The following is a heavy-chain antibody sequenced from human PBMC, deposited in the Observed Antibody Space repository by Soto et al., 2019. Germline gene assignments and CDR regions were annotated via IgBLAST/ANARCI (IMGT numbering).Heavy chain of an antibody. Sequence: QVQLVQSGAEVKKPGASVKVSCKASGYTFTGYYMHWVRQAPGQGLEWMGWINPNSGGTNYAQKFQGWVTMTRDTSISTAYMELSRLRSDDTAVYYCARDLGLGSSRWYNFDYWGQGTLVTVSS. D-gene: IGHD6-13*01. CDR3: ARDLGLGSSRWYNFDY. CDR2: INPNSGGT. J-gene: IGHJ4*02. CDR1: GYTFTGYY. V-gene: IGHV1-2*04.